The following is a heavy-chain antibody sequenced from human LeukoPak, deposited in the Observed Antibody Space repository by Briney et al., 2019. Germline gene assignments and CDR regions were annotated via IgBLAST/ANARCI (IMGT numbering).Heavy chain of an antibody. D-gene: IGHD5-18*01. V-gene: IGHV3-30*02. J-gene: IGHJ4*02. Sequence: GGSLRLSCAASGFTFSSYGMHWVRQAPGKGLEWVAFIRYDGSSKFYADSVKARFTISRDNSDNTLYLQMNSLRAEDTAVYYCAKDLRGYSYGQGYWGQGTLVTVSS. CDR3: AKDLRGYSYGQGY. CDR2: IRYDGSSK. CDR1: GFTFSSYG.